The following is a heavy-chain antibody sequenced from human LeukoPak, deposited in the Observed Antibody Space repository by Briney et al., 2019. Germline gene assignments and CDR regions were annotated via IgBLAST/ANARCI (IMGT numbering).Heavy chain of an antibody. D-gene: IGHD6-6*01. CDR1: GYTFTSYF. V-gene: IGHV1-46*01. CDR2: INPSGGST. CDR3: ARTAGRTFDY. J-gene: IGHJ4*02. Sequence: ASVKVPCKASGYTFTSYFMHWVRQAPGQGLEWMGIINPSGGSTSYAQKFQGRVTMTRDTSTSTVYMELSSLRPEDTAVYYCARTAGRTFDYWGQGTLVTVSS.